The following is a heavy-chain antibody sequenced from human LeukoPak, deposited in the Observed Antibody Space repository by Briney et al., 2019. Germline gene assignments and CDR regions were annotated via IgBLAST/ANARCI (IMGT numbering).Heavy chain of an antibody. V-gene: IGHV4-34*01. D-gene: IGHD3-9*01. Sequence: SETLSLTCAVYGGSFSGYYWSWIRQPPGKGLKWIGEINHSGSTNYNPSLKSRVTISVDTSKNQFSLKLSSVTAADTAVYYCARAPLLRYFDWLLSDYNWFDPWGQGTLVTVSS. CDR2: INHSGST. CDR1: GGSFSGYY. CDR3: ARAPLLRYFDWLLSDYNWFDP. J-gene: IGHJ5*02.